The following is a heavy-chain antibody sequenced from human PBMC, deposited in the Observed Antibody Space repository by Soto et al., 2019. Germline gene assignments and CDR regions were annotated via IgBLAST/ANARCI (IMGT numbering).Heavy chain of an antibody. Sequence: EVQLVESGGGLVQPGGSLRLSCAASGFTFSDYWMSWVRQAPGKGLECVANIKRDGCEKYYVDPVKGRFTISRDNAKNSLYLQMNSLRAEDTAVYYCATSMGRGGNDYWGQGTLVTVSS. J-gene: IGHJ4*02. CDR1: GFTFSDYW. D-gene: IGHD3-10*01. CDR3: ATSMGRGGNDY. CDR2: IKRDGCEK. V-gene: IGHV3-7*05.